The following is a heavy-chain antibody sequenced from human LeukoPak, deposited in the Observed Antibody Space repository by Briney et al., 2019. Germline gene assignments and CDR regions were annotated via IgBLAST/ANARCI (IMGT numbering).Heavy chain of an antibody. CDR1: GYTFTSYG. D-gene: IGHD2-2*01. CDR2: ISAYNGNT. J-gene: IGHJ4*02. V-gene: IGHV1-18*01. Sequence: EASVKVSCKASGYTFTSYGISWVRQAPGQGLEWMGWISAYNGNTNYAQKLRGRVTMTTDTSASTAYMELRSLRSDDTAVYYCARDCSSTSCYLGFFDYWGQGTLVTVSS. CDR3: ARDCSSTSCYLGFFDY.